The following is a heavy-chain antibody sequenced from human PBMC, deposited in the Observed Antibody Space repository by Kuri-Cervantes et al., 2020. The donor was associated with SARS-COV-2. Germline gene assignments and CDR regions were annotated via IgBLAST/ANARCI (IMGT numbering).Heavy chain of an antibody. CDR1: GGSFSGYY. J-gene: IGHJ5*02. CDR3: ARSRRVWFDP. CDR2: INHSGST. Sequence: GSLRLSCAVYGGSFSGYYWSWIRQPPGKGLEWIGEINHSGSTNYNPSLKSRVTISVDTSKNRFSLKLSSVTAADTAVYYCARSRRVWFDPWGQGTLVTVSS. D-gene: IGHD1-14*01. V-gene: IGHV4-34*01.